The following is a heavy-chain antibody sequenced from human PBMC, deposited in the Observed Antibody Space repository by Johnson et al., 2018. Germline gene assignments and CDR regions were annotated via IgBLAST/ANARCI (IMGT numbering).Heavy chain of an antibody. CDR3: ARVVRLVGATAFDF. CDR2: ISSRSSYI. CDR1: GFTFSSYS. V-gene: IGHV3-21*01. J-gene: IGHJ3*01. Sequence: EVQLLESGGGLVKPGGSLRLSCAASGFTFSSYSMNWVRQAPGKGLEWVSSISSRSSYIYYADSVKGRFTISRDNDKNSLYLQMNSLRAEDTAVYYCARVVRLVGATAFDFWGQGTMVTVSS. D-gene: IGHD1-26*01.